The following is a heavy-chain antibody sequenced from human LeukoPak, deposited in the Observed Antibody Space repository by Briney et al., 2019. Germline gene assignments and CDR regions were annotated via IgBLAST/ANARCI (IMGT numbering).Heavy chain of an antibody. CDR2: INPNSGGT. CDR1: GYTFTGYY. V-gene: IGHV1-2*02. D-gene: IGHD6-19*01. Sequence: ASVKVSCKASGYTFTGYYMHWVRQAPGQGLEWMGWINPNSGGTNYAQKFQGRVTMTRDTSISTAYMELSRLRSDDTAVYYCAIGLGIAVAGNHGLGYWGQGTLATVSS. CDR3: AIGLGIAVAGNHGLGY. J-gene: IGHJ4*02.